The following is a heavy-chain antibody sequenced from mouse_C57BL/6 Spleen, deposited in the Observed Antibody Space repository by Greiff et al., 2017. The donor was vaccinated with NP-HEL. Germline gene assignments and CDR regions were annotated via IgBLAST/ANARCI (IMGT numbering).Heavy chain of an antibody. CDR2: INPNYGTT. V-gene: IGHV1-39*01. Sequence: EVKLQESGPELVKPGASVKISCKASGYSFTDYNMNWVKQSNGKGLEWIGVINPNYGTTSYNQKFKGKATLTVDQSSSTAYMQLNSLTSEDSSVYYCAKSDSFAYWGQGTLVTVSA. CDR1: GYSFTDYN. J-gene: IGHJ3*01. CDR3: AKSDSFAY.